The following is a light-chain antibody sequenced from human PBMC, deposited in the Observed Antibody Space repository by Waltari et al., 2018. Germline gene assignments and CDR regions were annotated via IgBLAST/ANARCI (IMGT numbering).Light chain of an antibody. CDR2: TAS. CDR1: QDIRND. V-gene: IGKV1-17*01. Sequence: DIQMTQSPSSLSASVGDRVTFTCQASQDIRNDLGWYQQKPGKPPKRLIYTASTLESGVPSRFSGTGSGTEFTLTISSLQPEDFATYYCLQHHTYPWTFGQGTKVEIK. CDR3: LQHHTYPWT. J-gene: IGKJ1*01.